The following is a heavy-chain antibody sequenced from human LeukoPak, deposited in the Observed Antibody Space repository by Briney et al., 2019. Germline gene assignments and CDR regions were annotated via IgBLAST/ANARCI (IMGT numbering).Heavy chain of an antibody. CDR3: AKDMELAS. CDR1: GYTFTSFH. Sequence: ASVKVSCKASGYTFTSFHMHWVRQAPGQGLEWMGVINADGDKTTYAEKFRGRLTLTTDTSTTSVFMELSSLRSEDTAEYYCAKDMELASWGQGTLVTVSS. J-gene: IGHJ5*02. CDR2: INADGDKT. V-gene: IGHV1-46*01. D-gene: IGHD1-26*01.